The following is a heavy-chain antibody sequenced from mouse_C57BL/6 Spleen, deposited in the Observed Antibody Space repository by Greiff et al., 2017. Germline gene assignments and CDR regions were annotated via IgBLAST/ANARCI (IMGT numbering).Heavy chain of an antibody. D-gene: IGHD2-1*01. Sequence: VQLQQSGPGLVAPSQSLSITCTVSGFSLTSYAISWVRQPPGKGLEWLGVIWTGGGTNYNSALKSRLSISKDNSKSQVFLKMNSLQTDDTARYYCARNPLLHYYAMDYWGQGTSVTVSS. CDR3: ARNPLLHYYAMDY. CDR1: GFSLTSYA. J-gene: IGHJ4*01. V-gene: IGHV2-9-1*01. CDR2: IWTGGGT.